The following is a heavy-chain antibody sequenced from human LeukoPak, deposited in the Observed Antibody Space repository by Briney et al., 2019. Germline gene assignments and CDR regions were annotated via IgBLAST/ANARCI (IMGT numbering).Heavy chain of an antibody. V-gene: IGHV1-69*13. J-gene: IGHJ4*02. CDR2: IIPIFGTA. CDR1: GGTFSSYA. Sequence: SVKVSCKASGGTFSSYAISWVRQAPGQGLEWMGGIIPIFGTANYAQKFQGRVTITADESTSTAYMELSSLRSEDTAVYYCASSEYYDSSGYYGEVFDYWGQGTLVIVSS. D-gene: IGHD3-22*01. CDR3: ASSEYYDSSGYYGEVFDY.